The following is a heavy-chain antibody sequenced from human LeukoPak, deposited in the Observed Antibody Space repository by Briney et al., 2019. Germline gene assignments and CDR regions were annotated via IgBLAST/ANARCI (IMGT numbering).Heavy chain of an antibody. J-gene: IGHJ4*02. D-gene: IGHD3-16*01. CDR3: ATLEVGDYYFDY. CDR1: GGSISSRPYY. Sequence: SETLSLTCTVSGGSISSRPYYWGWVRQPPGKGLEWIGSISYSGSIHYNPSLKSRVTISVDTSKDHFSLRLSSVTAADTAVYYCATLEVGDYYFDYWGQGTLVTVSS. V-gene: IGHV4-39*01. CDR2: ISYSGSI.